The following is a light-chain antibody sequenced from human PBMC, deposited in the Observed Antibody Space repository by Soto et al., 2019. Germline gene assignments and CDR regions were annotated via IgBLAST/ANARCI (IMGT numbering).Light chain of an antibody. V-gene: IGKV1-5*01. CDR2: DAS. Sequence: DIQMTQSPSTLSASVGDRVTITCRASQSISSRLAWYQQTPGKAPKLLIYDASSLESGVPSRFSGSGSGTEFTLTISSLQPDDFATYYCQQYNSYSTFGQGTKVDIK. CDR1: QSISSR. J-gene: IGKJ1*01. CDR3: QQYNSYST.